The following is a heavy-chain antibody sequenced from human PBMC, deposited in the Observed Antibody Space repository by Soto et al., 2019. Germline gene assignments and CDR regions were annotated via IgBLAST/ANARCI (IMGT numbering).Heavy chain of an antibody. D-gene: IGHD3-10*01. CDR2: IYYSGST. V-gene: IGHV4-39*01. J-gene: IGHJ6*03. CDR3: ARGGAHKTSMVRGVRYYYYMDV. CDR1: GGSISSSSYY. Sequence: SETLSLTCTVSGGSISSSSYYWGWIRQPPGKGLEWIGSIYYSGSTYYNPSLKSRVTISVDTSKNQFSLKLSSVTAADTAVYYCARGGAHKTSMVRGVRYYYYMDVWGKGTTVTVSS.